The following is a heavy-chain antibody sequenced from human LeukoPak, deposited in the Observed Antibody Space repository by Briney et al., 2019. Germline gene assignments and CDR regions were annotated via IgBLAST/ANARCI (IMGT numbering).Heavy chain of an antibody. V-gene: IGHV3-48*03. CDR1: GFTFSNYE. Sequence: GGSLRLSRSGSGFTFSNYEMNWVRQAPGKGLEWVSFIYNGAIYYADSVKGRFITSRDNANNLLYLQMNRLRDEDTAIYYCARDAVATWSAFDLWGQGTMVTVSS. CDR3: ARDAVATWSAFDL. CDR2: IYNGAI. D-gene: IGHD5-12*01. J-gene: IGHJ3*01.